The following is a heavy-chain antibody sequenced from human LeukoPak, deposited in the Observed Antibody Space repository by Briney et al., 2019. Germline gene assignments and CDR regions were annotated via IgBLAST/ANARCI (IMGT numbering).Heavy chain of an antibody. J-gene: IGHJ4*02. CDR2: ISSSSSYI. V-gene: IGHV3-21*01. CDR1: GFTFSSYS. CDR3: ARVDLAAAFDY. Sequence: GGSLRLSCAASGFTFSSYSMNWVRQAPGKGLEWVSSISSSSSYIYYADSVKGRFTISRDNAKNSLYLQINSLRAEDTAVYYCARVDLAAAFDYWGQGTLVTVSS. D-gene: IGHD6-13*01.